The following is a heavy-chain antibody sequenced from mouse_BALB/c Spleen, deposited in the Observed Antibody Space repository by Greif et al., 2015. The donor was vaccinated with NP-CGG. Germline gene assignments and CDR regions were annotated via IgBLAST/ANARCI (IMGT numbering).Heavy chain of an antibody. CDR1: GYTFTSYW. Sequence: DLVKPGASVKLSCKASGYTFTSYWINWIKQRPGQGLEWIGRIAPGSGSTYYNEMFKGKATLTVDTSSSTAYIQLSSLSSEDSAVYFCAREGRYDGGGYAMDYWGQGTSVTVSS. D-gene: IGHD2-14*01. J-gene: IGHJ4*01. CDR3: AREGRYDGGGYAMDY. V-gene: IGHV1S41*01. CDR2: IAPGSGST.